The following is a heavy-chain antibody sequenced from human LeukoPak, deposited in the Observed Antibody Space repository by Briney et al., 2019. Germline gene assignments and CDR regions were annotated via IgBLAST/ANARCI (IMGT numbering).Heavy chain of an antibody. Sequence: PGGSLRLSCAASGFTFKNYRMNWVRQAPGKGLEWVSCIGSNGSSTYYGDSVKGRFIVSRDNAKNSLYLQMDSLRAEDTAVYYCAKGHVDGSGNYYYYMDVWGKGTTVTVSS. V-gene: IGHV3-21*04. CDR1: GFTFKNYR. CDR2: IGSNGSST. D-gene: IGHD3-10*01. CDR3: AKGHVDGSGNYYYYMDV. J-gene: IGHJ6*03.